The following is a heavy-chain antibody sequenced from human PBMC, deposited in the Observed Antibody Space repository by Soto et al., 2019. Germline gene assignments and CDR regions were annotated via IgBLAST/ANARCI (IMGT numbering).Heavy chain of an antibody. D-gene: IGHD6-19*01. V-gene: IGHV3-30-3*01. CDR3: AKDTRYSSGWFDY. CDR1: GFTFSNEA. CDR2: ISYDGSNK. Sequence: QVQLVESGGGVAQPGRSLRLSCAASGFTFSNEAMHWVRQAPGKGLEWVAVISYDGSNKYYADSVKGRFSISRDNSKNTLYVQMNRLRPDDTAVYYCAKDTRYSSGWFDYWGQGTLVTVSS. J-gene: IGHJ5*01.